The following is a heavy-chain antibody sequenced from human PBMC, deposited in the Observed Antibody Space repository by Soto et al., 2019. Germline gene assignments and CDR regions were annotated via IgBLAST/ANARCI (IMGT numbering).Heavy chain of an antibody. V-gene: IGHV1-2*02. CDR3: VRDGLVSSARYYFDY. D-gene: IGHD6-13*01. CDR1: GYTFTDCY. J-gene: IGHJ4*02. Sequence: QVQLVQSGAEVKKPGPSVKVSCKASGYTFTDCYVHWVRQAPGQGLEWMGWINPKSGGTNIEQRFKGRVNMTSDMSISTVYMEMNRLKSDDTAVYYCVRDGLVSSARYYFDYWGQGTLVTVSS. CDR2: INPKSGGT.